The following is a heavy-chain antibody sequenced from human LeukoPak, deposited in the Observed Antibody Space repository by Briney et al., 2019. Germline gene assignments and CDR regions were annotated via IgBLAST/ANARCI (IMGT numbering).Heavy chain of an antibody. J-gene: IGHJ6*03. CDR2: INHSGST. CDR1: GGSFSDYY. V-gene: IGHV4-34*01. Sequence: PSETLSLTCAVYGGSFSDYYWTWIRQPPGKGLEWIGEINHSGSTNYNPSLRSRVTISLDTFKKQFSLTLTSVTAADTAVYYCARLRASVLEWLLPPNYYYYMDVWGKGTTVTVSS. D-gene: IGHD3-3*01. CDR3: ARLRASVLEWLLPPNYYYYMDV.